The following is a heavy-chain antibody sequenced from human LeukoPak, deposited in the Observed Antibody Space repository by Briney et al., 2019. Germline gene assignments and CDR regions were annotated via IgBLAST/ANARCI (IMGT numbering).Heavy chain of an antibody. J-gene: IGHJ3*01. CDR2: INDSGST. V-gene: IGHV4-34*01. Sequence: SETLSLTCAVYGGSFSGYYWSWIRQPPGKGLEWIGEINDSGSTNYNPSLKSRVTISLDTSRNQFSLRLSSVTAADTAMYYCARDCSGGSCYDALDAWGQGTMVTVSS. CDR1: GGSFSGYY. D-gene: IGHD2-15*01. CDR3: ARDCSGGSCYDALDA.